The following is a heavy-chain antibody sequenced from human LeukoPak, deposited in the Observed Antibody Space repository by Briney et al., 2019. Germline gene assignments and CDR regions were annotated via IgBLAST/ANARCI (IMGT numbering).Heavy chain of an antibody. Sequence: GGSLRLSCAASGFTFSSYGMHWVRQAPGKGLEWVAFIRYDGSNKYYADSVKGRFTISRDNSKNTLYLQMNSLRAEDTAVYYCALRWGKYSSAYHYMDVWGKGTTATVSS. V-gene: IGHV3-30*02. J-gene: IGHJ6*03. D-gene: IGHD6-25*01. CDR1: GFTFSSYG. CDR3: ALRWGKYSSAYHYMDV. CDR2: IRYDGSNK.